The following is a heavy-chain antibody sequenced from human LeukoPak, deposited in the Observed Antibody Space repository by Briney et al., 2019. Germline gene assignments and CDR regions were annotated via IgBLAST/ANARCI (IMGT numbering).Heavy chain of an antibody. Sequence: LVKPTQTLTLTCSFSGFSLSTTGVGVGWIRQPPGKGLEWIGLIYYTGSTTYDPALKSRVTILIDTPKNQFSLKMNYVTAADTAVYRCARKRYGSSGMDVWGQGTTVTVSS. D-gene: IGHD5-18*01. CDR2: IYYTGST. J-gene: IGHJ6*02. V-gene: IGHV4-61*08. CDR1: GFSLSTTGVG. CDR3: ARKRYGSSGMDV.